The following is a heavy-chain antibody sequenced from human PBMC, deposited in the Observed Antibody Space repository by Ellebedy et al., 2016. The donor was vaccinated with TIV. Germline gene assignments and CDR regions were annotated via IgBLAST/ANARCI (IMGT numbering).Heavy chain of an antibody. CDR3: AKAEYAGDFWRGFYSYYNYNGMDV. CDR1: GASITLSSYY. J-gene: IGHJ6*02. D-gene: IGHD3-3*01. CDR2: MYSVGST. Sequence: MPSETLSLTCTVSGASITLSSYYWVWIRQPPGKGLEWIANMYSVGSTYYNPSLKSRVTMSVGTSKNQFSLNLSSVTAADAAVYYCAKAEYAGDFWRGFYSYYNYNGMDVWGQGTTVTVSS. V-gene: IGHV4-39*07.